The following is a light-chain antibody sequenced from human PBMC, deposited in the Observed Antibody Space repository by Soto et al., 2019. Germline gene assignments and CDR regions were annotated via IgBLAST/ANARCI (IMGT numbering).Light chain of an antibody. J-gene: IGLJ2*01. CDR3: SSYTSSNTLI. Sequence: QSALTQPASVSGSPGLSINVSCTGTSNDVGAYKYVSWYQQYLGKAPKLMIYDVSNRPSGVSSRCSGSKSGNTASLTISGLQAEDEADYYCSSYTSSNTLIFGGGTKLTVL. CDR2: DVS. V-gene: IGLV2-14*03. CDR1: SNDVGAYKY.